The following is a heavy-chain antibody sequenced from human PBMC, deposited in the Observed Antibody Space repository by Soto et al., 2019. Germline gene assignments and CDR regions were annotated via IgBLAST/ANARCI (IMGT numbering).Heavy chain of an antibody. CDR3: AKDRLPTFGVVIIISQPFDY. CDR2: ISGSGGST. J-gene: IGHJ4*02. CDR1: GFTFSSYA. Sequence: GGSLRLSCAASGFTFSSYAMSWVRQAPGKGLEWVSAISGSGGSTYYADSVKGRFTISRDNSKNTLYLQMNNLRAEDTAVYYCAKDRLPTFGVVIIISQPFDYWGQGTLVTVSS. V-gene: IGHV3-23*01. D-gene: IGHD3-3*01.